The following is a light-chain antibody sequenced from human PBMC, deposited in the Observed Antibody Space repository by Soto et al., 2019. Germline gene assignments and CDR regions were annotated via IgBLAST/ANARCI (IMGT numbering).Light chain of an antibody. CDR3: CSYGGSFPYV. Sequence: QSVLTQPPSVSGSPGQSVTISCTGTSGDVGGYDYVSWYQQRPGKAPKLLIYDVTKRPSGVPDRFSGSKSGNTASLTISGLQAEDEADFYGCSYGGSFPYVFXTGTKVTVL. CDR2: DVT. V-gene: IGLV2-11*01. CDR1: SGDVGGYDY. J-gene: IGLJ1*01.